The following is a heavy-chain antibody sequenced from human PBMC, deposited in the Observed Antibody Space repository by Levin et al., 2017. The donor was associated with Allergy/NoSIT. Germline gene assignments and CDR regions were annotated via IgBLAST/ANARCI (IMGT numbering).Heavy chain of an antibody. CDR1: GGSFSGYY. V-gene: IGHV4-34*01. CDR2: INHSGST. CDR3: ARAGDSSGYPHYYFDY. Sequence: PSETLSLTCAVYGGSFSGYYWSWIRQPPGKGLEWIGEINHSGSTNYNPSLKSRVTISVDTSKNQFSLKLSSVTAADTAVYYCARAGDSSGYPHYYFDYWGQGTLVTVSS. D-gene: IGHD3-22*01. J-gene: IGHJ4*02.